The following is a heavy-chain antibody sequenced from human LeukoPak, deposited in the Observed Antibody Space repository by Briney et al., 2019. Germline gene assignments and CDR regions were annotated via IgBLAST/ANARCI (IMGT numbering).Heavy chain of an antibody. J-gene: IGHJ4*02. CDR1: GGSISSSSYY. CDR2: IYYSGST. D-gene: IGHD6-6*01. V-gene: IGHV4-39*01. CDR3: ARSTRSIAHGIDY. Sequence: KPSETLSLTCTVSGGSISSSSYYWGWIRQPPGKGLEWIGSIYYSGSTYYNPSLKSRVTISVDTSKNQFSLKLSSVTAADTAVYYCARSTRSIAHGIDYWGQGTLVTVSS.